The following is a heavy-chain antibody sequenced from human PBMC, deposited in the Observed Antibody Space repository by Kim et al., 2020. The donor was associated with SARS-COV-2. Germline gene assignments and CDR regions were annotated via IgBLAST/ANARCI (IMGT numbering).Heavy chain of an antibody. CDR3: AKDRQLAGTYYYYYGMDV. J-gene: IGHJ6*02. Sequence: GGSLRLSCAASGFTFSSYGMHWVRQAPGKGLEWVAVISYDGSNKYYADSVKGRFTISRDNSKNTLYLQMNSLRAEDTAVYYCAKDRQLAGTYYYYYGMDVWGQGTTVTVSS. V-gene: IGHV3-30*18. CDR1: GFTFSSYG. D-gene: IGHD6-13*01. CDR2: ISYDGSNK.